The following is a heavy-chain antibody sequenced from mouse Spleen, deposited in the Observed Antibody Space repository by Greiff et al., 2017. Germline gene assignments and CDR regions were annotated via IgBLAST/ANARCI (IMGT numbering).Heavy chain of an antibody. V-gene: IGHV1S56*01. J-gene: IGHJ2*01. D-gene: IGHD4-1*01. CDR3: ARGPKANWDFFDY. CDR1: GYTFTSYD. CDR2: IFPGDGST. Sequence: QVQLQQSGAELVKPGASVKLSCKASGYTFTSYDINWVRQRPEQGLECIGWIFPGDGSTKYNEKFKGKATLTTDKSSSTAYMQLSRLTSEDSAVYFCARGPKANWDFFDYWGQGTTLTVSS.